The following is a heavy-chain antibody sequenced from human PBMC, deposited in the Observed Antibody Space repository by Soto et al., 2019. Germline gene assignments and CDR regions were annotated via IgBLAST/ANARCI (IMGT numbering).Heavy chain of an antibody. Sequence: PSETLSLTCTVSGGSISSSSYYWGWIRQPPGKGLEWIGSIYYSGSTYYNPSLKSRVTISVDTSKNQFSLKLSSVTAADTAVYYCARDIVVVPAASPERAEYYYYGMDVWAQGTTDTGSS. CDR3: ARDIVVVPAASPERAEYYYYGMDV. J-gene: IGHJ6*02. CDR2: IYYSGST. V-gene: IGHV4-39*01. D-gene: IGHD2-2*01. CDR1: GGSISSSSYY.